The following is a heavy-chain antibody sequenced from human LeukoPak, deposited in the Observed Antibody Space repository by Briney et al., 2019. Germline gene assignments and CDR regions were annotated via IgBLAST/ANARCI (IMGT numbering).Heavy chain of an antibody. Sequence: KPSETLSLTCAVYGGSFSGYYWSWIRQPPGKGLEWIGEINHSGSTNYNPSLKSRVTISVDTSKNQFSLKLSSVTAADTAVYYCARAAARGVIKYYFDYWGQGTLVTVSS. V-gene: IGHV4-34*01. CDR1: GGSFSGYY. D-gene: IGHD3-10*01. CDR2: INHSGST. CDR3: ARAAARGVIKYYFDY. J-gene: IGHJ4*02.